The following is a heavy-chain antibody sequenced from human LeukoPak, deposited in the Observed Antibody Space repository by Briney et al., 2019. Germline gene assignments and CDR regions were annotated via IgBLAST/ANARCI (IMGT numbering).Heavy chain of an antibody. Sequence: GGSLRLSCAASGFTFSSYSMNWVGQAPGKGLEWVSSISSSSYIYYADSVKGRFTISRDNAKNALYLQMNSLRAEDTAVYYCANGGREDQLAVPWGQGTLVTVSS. D-gene: IGHD2-2*01. J-gene: IGHJ5*02. CDR2: ISSSSYI. CDR1: GFTFSSYS. CDR3: ANGGREDQLAVP. V-gene: IGHV3-21*01.